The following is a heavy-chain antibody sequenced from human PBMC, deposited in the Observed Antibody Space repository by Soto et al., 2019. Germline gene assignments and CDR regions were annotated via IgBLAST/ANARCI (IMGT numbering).Heavy chain of an antibody. CDR1: GFTFSSST. J-gene: IGHJ4*02. Sequence: GGSLRLSCAASGFTFSSSTMNWVRQAPGKGLEWVSSISSDSVWIYYAASVKGRFTISRDNAKNSLFLQMSSLRAEDTAVYYCASGSYGDYSDWGQGTPVTVSS. CDR3: ASGSYGDYSD. CDR2: ISSDSVWI. D-gene: IGHD4-17*01. V-gene: IGHV3-21*01.